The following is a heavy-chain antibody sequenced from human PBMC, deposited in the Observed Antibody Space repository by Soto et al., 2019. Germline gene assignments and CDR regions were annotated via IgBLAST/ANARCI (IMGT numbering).Heavy chain of an antibody. CDR2: ISNSGSTI. CDR3: AKDDGLYGDYDYSAFGV. J-gene: IGHJ3*01. D-gene: IGHD4-17*01. V-gene: IGHV3-11*01. Sequence: QVQLVESGGGLVKPGGSLRLSCAASGFTFTDYYMTWIRQAPGKGLEWLSHISNSGSTIYYADSVKGRFIISRDNAKNSVYLEMNSLRVEDTAIYYCAKDDGLYGDYDYSAFGVWGQGTMVIVSS. CDR1: GFTFTDYY.